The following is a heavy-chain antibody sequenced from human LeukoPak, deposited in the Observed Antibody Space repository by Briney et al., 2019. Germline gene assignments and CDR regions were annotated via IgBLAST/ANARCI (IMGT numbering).Heavy chain of an antibody. CDR3: ARHGPSLYSTSWPIFDY. Sequence: SETLSLTRTVSGGSISSSTYYWGWIRQPPGKGLDWTGSIYYSGSTYYHPSLKSRVTISVDTSKNQFSLKLSSVTAADTAVYYCARHGPSLYSTSWPIFDYWGQGTLVTVSS. D-gene: IGHD6-13*01. CDR1: GGSISSSTYY. CDR2: IYYSGST. J-gene: IGHJ4*02. V-gene: IGHV4-39*01.